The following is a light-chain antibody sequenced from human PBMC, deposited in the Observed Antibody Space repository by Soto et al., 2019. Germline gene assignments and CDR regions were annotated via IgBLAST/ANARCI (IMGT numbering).Light chain of an antibody. CDR3: QQYQIDWT. CDR2: DAS. V-gene: IGKV1-5*01. CDR1: QRVNTC. Sequence: DIQMTQSPSTLSASVGDRVSITCRASQRVNTCLAWYQQKPGKAPTLLIYDASSLQSGLPSRFSGSGSGTEFTLTISSLQPDDFATYYCQQYQIDWTFGQGTKVEIK. J-gene: IGKJ1*01.